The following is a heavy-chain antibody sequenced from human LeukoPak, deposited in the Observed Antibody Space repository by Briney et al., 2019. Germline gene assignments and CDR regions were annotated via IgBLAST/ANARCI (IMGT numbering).Heavy chain of an antibody. Sequence: GRSLRRSCAASGFTFSSYAMHWVRQAPGKGLEWVAVISYDGSNKYYADSVKGRFTISRDSSKNTLYLQMNSLRAEDTAVYYCARDSRDYWGQGTLVTVSS. CDR2: ISYDGSNK. CDR3: ARDSRDY. V-gene: IGHV3-30-3*01. J-gene: IGHJ4*02. CDR1: GFTFSSYA.